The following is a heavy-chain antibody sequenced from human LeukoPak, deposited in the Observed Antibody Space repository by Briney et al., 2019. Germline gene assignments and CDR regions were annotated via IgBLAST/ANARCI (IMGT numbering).Heavy chain of an antibody. D-gene: IGHD3-9*01. CDR1: GGSISSGGHF. CDR2: IYYSGST. Sequence: SQTLSLTCTVSGGSISSGGHFWRWIRQHPGKGLEWIGSIYYSGSTYYNPSLKSRVTISVDTSENQFSLKLSSVTAADTAVYYCARDQTGYGPIDYWGQGTLVTVSS. V-gene: IGHV4-31*03. CDR3: ARDQTGYGPIDY. J-gene: IGHJ4*02.